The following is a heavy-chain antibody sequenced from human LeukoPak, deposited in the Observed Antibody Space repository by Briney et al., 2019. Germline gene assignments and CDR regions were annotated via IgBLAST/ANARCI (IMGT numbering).Heavy chain of an antibody. CDR2: IGTAGDP. V-gene: IGHV3-13*05. J-gene: IGHJ3*02. Sequence: SGGSLRLSCTASGFTFSSHDMHWVRQATGKGLEWVSAIGTAGDPYYPGSVKGRFTISRENAKNSLYLQMNSLRAGDTAVYYCARGEDSSSWYAFLIWGQGTMVTVSS. CDR3: ARGEDSSSWYAFLI. CDR1: GFTFSSHD. D-gene: IGHD6-13*01.